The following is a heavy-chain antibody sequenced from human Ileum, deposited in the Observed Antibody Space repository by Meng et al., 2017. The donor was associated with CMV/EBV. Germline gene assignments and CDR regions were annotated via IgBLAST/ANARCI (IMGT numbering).Heavy chain of an antibody. V-gene: IGHV4-61*08. J-gene: IGHJ5*02. CDR3: ARWFDP. Sequence: LALTCTVSGGSVSGGGYYWMWIRQAPGRGLEWIGNMYNSGTTTYNPSLKSRVSISVDKSKNQFSLKLSSVTAADTAVYYCARWFDPWGQGILVTVSS. CDR1: GGSVSGGGYY. CDR2: MYNSGTT.